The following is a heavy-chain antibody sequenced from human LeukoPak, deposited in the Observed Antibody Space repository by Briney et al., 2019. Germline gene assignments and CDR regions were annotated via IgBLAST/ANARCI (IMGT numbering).Heavy chain of an antibody. Sequence: VASVKVSCKASGGTFSSYAISWVRQAPGQGLGWMGGIIPIFGTANYAQKFQGRVTITADESTSTAYMELSSLRSEDTAVYYCARDIRPPRKYYYYGMDVWGQGTTVTVSS. J-gene: IGHJ6*02. CDR2: IIPIFGTA. V-gene: IGHV1-69*13. CDR1: GGTFSSYA. CDR3: ARDIRPPRKYYYYGMDV.